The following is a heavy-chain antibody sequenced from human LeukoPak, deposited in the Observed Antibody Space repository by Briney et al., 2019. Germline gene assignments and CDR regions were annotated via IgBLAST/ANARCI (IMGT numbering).Heavy chain of an antibody. CDR1: GGSFSGYY. D-gene: IGHD3-22*01. J-gene: IGHJ4*02. Sequence: PSETLSLTCAVYGGSFSGYYWSWIRQPPGKGLEWIGEINHSGSTNYNPSLKSRVTISVDTSKNQFSLKLSSVTAADTAVYYCARLTYYYDSSGYSFDYWGQGTLVTVSS. V-gene: IGHV4-34*01. CDR3: ARLTYYYDSSGYSFDY. CDR2: INHSGST.